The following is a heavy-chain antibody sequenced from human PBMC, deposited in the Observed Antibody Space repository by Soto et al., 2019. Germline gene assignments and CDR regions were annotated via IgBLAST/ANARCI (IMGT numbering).Heavy chain of an antibody. Sequence: QVQLVESGGGVVQPGRSLRLSCAASGFTFRSYGMHWVRQAPGKGLEWVAVIWYDGSNKYYADSVKGRFTISRDNSKNTLYLQMNSLRAEDTAVYYCARDLVDSSGPFDYWGQGTLVTVSS. V-gene: IGHV3-33*01. CDR2: IWYDGSNK. J-gene: IGHJ4*02. CDR3: ARDLVDSSGPFDY. CDR1: GFTFRSYG. D-gene: IGHD3-22*01.